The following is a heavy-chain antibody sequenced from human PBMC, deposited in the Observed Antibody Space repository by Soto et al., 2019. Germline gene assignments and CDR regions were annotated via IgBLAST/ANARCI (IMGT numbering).Heavy chain of an antibody. Sequence: SETLSLTCTVSGASISSSYWSWIRQSPGKRLEWIGYIHYSGSTKYNPSLDSRVTISVDTSKNQFSLKLSSVTAADTAVYYCVRGYYDGRGFSNTFDLWGQGAMVTVSS. CDR1: GASISSSY. CDR3: VRGYYDGRGFSNTFDL. V-gene: IGHV4-59*01. CDR2: IHYSGST. D-gene: IGHD3-16*01. J-gene: IGHJ3*01.